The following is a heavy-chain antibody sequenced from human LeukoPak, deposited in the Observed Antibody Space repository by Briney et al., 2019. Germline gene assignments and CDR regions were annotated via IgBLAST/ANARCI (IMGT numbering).Heavy chain of an antibody. D-gene: IGHD6-13*01. CDR2: IRSKAYGGTT. Sequence: GGSLRLSCAASGFSFSAYSMNWVRQAPGKGLEWVGFIRSKAYGGTTEYAASVKGRLTISRDDSKSIAYLQMNSLKIEDTAVYYCSRGTWGSSNDAFDIWGQGTMVTVSS. CDR3: SRGTWGSSNDAFDI. J-gene: IGHJ3*02. V-gene: IGHV3-49*04. CDR1: GFSFSAYS.